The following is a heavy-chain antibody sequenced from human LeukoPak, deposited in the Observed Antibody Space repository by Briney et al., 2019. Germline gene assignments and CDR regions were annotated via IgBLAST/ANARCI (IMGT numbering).Heavy chain of an antibody. CDR1: GISFSDFW. CDR2: INSDGSST. CDR3: ARSYYYGSGIHAFDI. J-gene: IGHJ3*02. Sequence: GGSLRLSCAASGISFSDFWMHWVRQAPGKGLVWVSRINSDGSSTSYADPVRGRFTISRDNAKNTLFLQTNSLRAEDTAVYYCARSYYYGSGIHAFDIWGQGTMVIVSS. D-gene: IGHD3-10*01. V-gene: IGHV3-74*01.